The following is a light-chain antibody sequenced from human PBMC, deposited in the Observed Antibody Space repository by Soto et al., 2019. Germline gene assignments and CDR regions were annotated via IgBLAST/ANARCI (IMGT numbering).Light chain of an antibody. CDR3: QSYDSSLSGPDV. CDR1: SSNIGAGYD. CDR2: GNS. J-gene: IGLJ1*01. V-gene: IGLV1-40*01. Sequence: QSALTQPPSVPGAPGQRVTISCTGSSSNIGAGYDVHWYQQLPGTAPRLLIYGNSNRPSGVPDRFSGSKSGTSASLAITGLQAEDEADYYCQSYDSSLSGPDVFGTGTKVTVL.